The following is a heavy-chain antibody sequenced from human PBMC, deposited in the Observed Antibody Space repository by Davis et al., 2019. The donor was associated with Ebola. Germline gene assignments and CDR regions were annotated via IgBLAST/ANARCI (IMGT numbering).Heavy chain of an antibody. CDR3: ARDRPAAIRSVNWFDP. J-gene: IGHJ5*02. CDR1: RYTFTGHY. CDR2: INPNRGGT. V-gene: IGHV1-2*02. D-gene: IGHD2-2*02. Sequence: SVPVSRMASRYTFTGHYMHWVRQAPGQGLEWMGWINPNRGGTNYAQKFQGRVTMTRDTSISTAYMELSRLRSDDTAVYYCARDRPAAIRSVNWFDPWGQGTLVTVSS.